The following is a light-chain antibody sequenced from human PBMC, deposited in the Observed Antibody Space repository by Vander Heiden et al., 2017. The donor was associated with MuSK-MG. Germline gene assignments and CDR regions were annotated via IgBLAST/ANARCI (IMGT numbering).Light chain of an antibody. Sequence: EIVLTQSPATLSLSPGERATLSCRASQSVDTYLAWFQQTPGQAPRLIIYDASTRASGTPARFSGRGSGTDFTLTISSLEPEDFAVFYCQQRDYWPLTFGGGTKVE. V-gene: IGKV3-11*01. J-gene: IGKJ4*01. CDR2: DAS. CDR3: QQRDYWPLT. CDR1: QSVDTY.